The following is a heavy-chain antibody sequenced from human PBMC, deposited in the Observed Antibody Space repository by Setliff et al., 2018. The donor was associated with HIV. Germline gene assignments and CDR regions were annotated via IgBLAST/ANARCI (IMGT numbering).Heavy chain of an antibody. CDR3: ARRHTFGAGRDYYYYYAVDV. D-gene: IGHD6-19*01. V-gene: IGHV4-4*02. Sequence: PSETLSLTCVVSGGSISGGGWWTWVRQPPGKGLEWIGEIYHSGNTNYNPSLKSRLSISVDKSKNQFSLKLSCVTAADTALYYCARRHTFGAGRDYYYYYAVDVWGQGTTVTVSS. J-gene: IGHJ6*02. CDR2: IYHSGNT. CDR1: GGSISGGGW.